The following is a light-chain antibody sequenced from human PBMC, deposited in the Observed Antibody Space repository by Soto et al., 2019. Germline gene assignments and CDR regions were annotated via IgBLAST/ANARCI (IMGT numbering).Light chain of an antibody. CDR1: QSVSTRY. J-gene: IGKJ5*01. Sequence: EIVLTQSPCTLSLSPGEGATLSCRASQSVSTRYLAWYRQRPGQAPSPLIYGASSRATGVPDRFSGSGSGTDFTLTISRLETEDFAVFYCQQYGTSEIIFGQGTRLEIK. CDR3: QQYGTSEII. CDR2: GAS. V-gene: IGKV3-20*01.